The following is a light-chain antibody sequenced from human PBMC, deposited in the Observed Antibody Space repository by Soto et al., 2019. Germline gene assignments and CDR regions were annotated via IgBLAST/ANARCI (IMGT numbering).Light chain of an antibody. Sequence: QSALTQPASVSGSPGQSITISCTGSSSDVGGYNYVSWFQQHPGKAPRLIIYQVSNRPSGVSNRFSGSKSGNTASLTISGLQAEDEADYYCSSYTWSSTCVFGTGNTVTVL. CDR1: SSDVGGYNY. V-gene: IGLV2-14*01. CDR2: QVS. J-gene: IGLJ1*01. CDR3: SSYTWSSTCV.